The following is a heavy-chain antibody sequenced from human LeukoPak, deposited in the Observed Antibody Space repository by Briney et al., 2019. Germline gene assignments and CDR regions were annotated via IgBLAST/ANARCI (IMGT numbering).Heavy chain of an antibody. J-gene: IGHJ4*02. V-gene: IGHV1-2*02. CDR3: ARYYGGNSEFDY. CDR2: INANSGRT. Sequence: GASVKVSCKASGYTFTGYYIHWVRQAPGQGLEWMGWINANSGRTNYAQKFQGRITMTRDTSISTAYMELSSLISDDTAVYYCARYYGGNSEFDYWGQGTLVTVSS. CDR1: GYTFTGYY. D-gene: IGHD4-23*01.